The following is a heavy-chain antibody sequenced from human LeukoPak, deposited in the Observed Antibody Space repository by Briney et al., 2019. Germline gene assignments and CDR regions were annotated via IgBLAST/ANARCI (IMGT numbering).Heavy chain of an antibody. D-gene: IGHD2-2*01. Sequence: ASVKVSCKASGYTFTGYYMHWVRQAPGQGLEWMGWINPNSGGTNYAQKFQGRVTMTRDTSISTAYMELSRPRSDDTAVYYCASSVPAATTDAFDIWGQGTMVTVSS. J-gene: IGHJ3*02. CDR3: ASSVPAATTDAFDI. CDR1: GYTFTGYY. V-gene: IGHV1-2*02. CDR2: INPNSGGT.